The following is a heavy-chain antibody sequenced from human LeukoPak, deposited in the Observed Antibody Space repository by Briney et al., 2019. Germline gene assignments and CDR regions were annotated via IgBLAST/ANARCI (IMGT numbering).Heavy chain of an antibody. J-gene: IGHJ4*02. D-gene: IGHD4-17*01. V-gene: IGHV1-18*01. Sequence: GASVKVSCKASGYTFTSYGISWVRQAPGQGLEWMGWISAYNGNTNYAQKLQGRVTMTTDTSTSTAYMELRSLRSDDTAVYYCARDLAPYGDHGGDFDYWGQGTLVTVSP. CDR3: ARDLAPYGDHGGDFDY. CDR2: ISAYNGNT. CDR1: GYTFTSYG.